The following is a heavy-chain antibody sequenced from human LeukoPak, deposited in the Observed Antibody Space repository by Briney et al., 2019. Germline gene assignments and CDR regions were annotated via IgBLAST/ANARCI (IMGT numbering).Heavy chain of an antibody. V-gene: IGHV4-39*07. CDR3: ASETGTTVNFDY. J-gene: IGHJ4*02. CDR1: GGSISSSSYY. Sequence: SETLSLTCTVFGGSISSSSYYWGWIRQPLGKGLEWIGSIYYSGSTYYNPSLKSRVTISVDTSKNQFSLKLSSVTAADTAVYYCASETGTTVNFDYWGQGTLVTVSS. D-gene: IGHD1-7*01. CDR2: IYYSGST.